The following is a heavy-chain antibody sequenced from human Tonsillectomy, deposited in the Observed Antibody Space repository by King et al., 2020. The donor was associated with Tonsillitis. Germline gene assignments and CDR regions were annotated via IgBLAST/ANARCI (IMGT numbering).Heavy chain of an antibody. D-gene: IGHD1-1*01. V-gene: IGHV1-18*01. CDR2: LSGYNGNT. CDR3: ARAPGRDWNDPRYWYFDL. Sequence: QLVQSGAEVKRPGASVKVSCETSGYTFTSYGIGWVRQAPGQGLEWMGWLSGYNGNTNYAQKFQGRVTMTTDTSTSTAYMELRSLRSDDTAVYYCARAPGRDWNDPRYWYFDLWGRGPLVTVSS. J-gene: IGHJ2*01. CDR1: GYTFTSYG.